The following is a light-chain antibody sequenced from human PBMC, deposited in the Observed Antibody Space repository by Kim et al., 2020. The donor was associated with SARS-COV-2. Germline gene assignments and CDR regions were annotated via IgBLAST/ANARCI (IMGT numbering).Light chain of an antibody. Sequence: LSPGARATLSCRASQSVSSSYLAWYQQKPGQAPRLLIYGASSRATGIPDRFSGSGSGTDFTLTISRLEPEDFAVYYCQQYGSSVYTFGQGTKLEI. J-gene: IGKJ2*01. CDR2: GAS. V-gene: IGKV3-20*01. CDR1: QSVSSSY. CDR3: QQYGSSVYT.